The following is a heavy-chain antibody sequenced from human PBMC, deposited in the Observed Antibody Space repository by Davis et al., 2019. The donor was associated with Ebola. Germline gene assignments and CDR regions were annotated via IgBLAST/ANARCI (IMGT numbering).Heavy chain of an antibody. Sequence: GESLKIPCAASGFPFSSYWMRWVRQAPGKGLEWVANIKQDGSEKYYVGSVKGRFTISRDNAKNSLYLQMNSLRAEDTAVYYCATASGAAAGTFDSWGQGSLVTVSS. CDR2: IKQDGSEK. CDR3: ATASGAAAGTFDS. D-gene: IGHD6-13*01. J-gene: IGHJ4*02. CDR1: GFPFSSYW. V-gene: IGHV3-7*01.